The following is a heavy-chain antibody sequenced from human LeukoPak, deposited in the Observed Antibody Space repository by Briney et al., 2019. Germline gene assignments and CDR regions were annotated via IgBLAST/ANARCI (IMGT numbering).Heavy chain of an antibody. D-gene: IGHD3-16*02. CDR1: GGSFSGYY. CDR3: ARVGYDYVWGSYRLLDY. V-gene: IGHV4-34*01. Sequence: SETLSLTCAVYGGSFSGYYWSWIRQPPGQGLEWIGEINHSGSTNYNPSLKSRVTISVDTSKNQFSLKLSSVTAADTAVYYCARVGYDYVWGSYRLLDYWGQGTLVTVSS. J-gene: IGHJ4*02. CDR2: INHSGST.